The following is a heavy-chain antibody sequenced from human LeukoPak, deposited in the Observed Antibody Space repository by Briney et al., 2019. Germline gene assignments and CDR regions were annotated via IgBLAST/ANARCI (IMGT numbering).Heavy chain of an antibody. J-gene: IGHJ4*02. CDR2: IRSTGNN. CDR3: GRQMTTVISFRNPKTRYYFDY. CDR1: GDSISNSGYY. D-gene: IGHD4-11*01. V-gene: IGHV4-39*01. Sequence: SETLSLICTVSGDSISNSGYYWGWVRQPPGKGLEWIGSIRSTGNNYYNPSLKSRVTISVDTSKSQFSLKLSSVTAADTAVYYCGRQMTTVISFRNPKTRYYFDYWGQGTLVTVSS.